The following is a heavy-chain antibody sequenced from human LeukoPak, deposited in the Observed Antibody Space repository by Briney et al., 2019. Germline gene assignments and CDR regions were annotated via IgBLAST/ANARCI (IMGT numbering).Heavy chain of an antibody. CDR2: TLHSGDA. V-gene: IGHV4-4*02. CDR1: GVSISSGNW. CDR3: TRDGDSSSVVD. Sequence: SGTLSLTCAVSGVSISSGNWWSWIRQPPGKGLEWLGETLHSGDAVYNPPLKSRITISVDNSKNQFSLELTSVTAADTAVYFCTRDGDSSSVVDWGQGTLVTVSS. D-gene: IGHD2-15*01. J-gene: IGHJ4*02.